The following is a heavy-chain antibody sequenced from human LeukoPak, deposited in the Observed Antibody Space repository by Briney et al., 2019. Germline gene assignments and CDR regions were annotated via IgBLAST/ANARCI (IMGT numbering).Heavy chain of an antibody. Sequence: PGGSLRLSCAASGFTFSSYAMSWVRQAPGKGLEWVSAISGSGGSTYYADSVKGRFTISRDNSKNTLYLQMNSLRAEDTAVYYCARGRRYYYDSSGYNWGQGTLVTVSS. CDR2: ISGSGGST. CDR1: GFTFSSYA. J-gene: IGHJ4*02. V-gene: IGHV3-23*01. CDR3: ARGRRYYYDSSGYN. D-gene: IGHD3-22*01.